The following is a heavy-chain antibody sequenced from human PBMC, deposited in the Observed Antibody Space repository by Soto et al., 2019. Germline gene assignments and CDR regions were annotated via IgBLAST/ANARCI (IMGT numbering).Heavy chain of an antibody. CDR1: GFTFSSCA. V-gene: IGHV3-23*01. J-gene: IGHJ5*02. D-gene: IGHD3-10*01. CDR2: ISGSGGTT. CDR3: AREYGSGSYVVFDP. Sequence: PGGSLRLSCAASGFTFSSCAMSWVRQAPRKRLECFSAISGSGGTTYYADTVKGRFTISRDNSKNTLYLQMNSLRAEDTAVYYCAREYGSGSYVVFDPWGQGTLVTVSS.